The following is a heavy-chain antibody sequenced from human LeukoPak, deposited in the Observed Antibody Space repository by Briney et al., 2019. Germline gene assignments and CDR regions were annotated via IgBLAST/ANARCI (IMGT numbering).Heavy chain of an antibody. CDR3: ARDFGIGAVAGYAFDI. D-gene: IGHD6-19*01. Sequence: SQTLSLTCAISGDSVSSNSAAWNWIRQSPSRGLEWLGRTYYRSKWYNDYAVSVKSRITINPDASKNQFSLQLKSVTPEDTAVYYCARDFGIGAVAGYAFDIWGQGTMVTVSS. J-gene: IGHJ3*02. CDR2: TYYRSKWYN. CDR1: GDSVSSNSAA. V-gene: IGHV6-1*01.